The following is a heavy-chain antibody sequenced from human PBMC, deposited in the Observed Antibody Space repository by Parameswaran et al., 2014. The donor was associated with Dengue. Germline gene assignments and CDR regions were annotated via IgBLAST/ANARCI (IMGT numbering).Heavy chain of an antibody. CDR2: INPNSGGT. J-gene: IGHJ6*02. Sequence: WVRQAPGQGLEWMGRINPNSGGTNYAQKFQGRVTMTRDTSISTAYMELSRLRSDDTAVYYCARDQPYPASRGMDVWGQGTTVTVSS. V-gene: IGHV1-2*06. CDR3: ARDQPYPASRGMDV.